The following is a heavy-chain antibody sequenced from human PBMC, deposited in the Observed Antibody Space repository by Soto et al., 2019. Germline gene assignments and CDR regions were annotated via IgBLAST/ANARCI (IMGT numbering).Heavy chain of an antibody. D-gene: IGHD6-19*01. Sequence: QITLKESGPTLLKPTQTLTLTCTFSGFSLSTTAVGVNWIRQPLGKALEWLALIYWNDDKLYSPSLRSRLTITKDTSKNQVVLTMTNMNPVDTATYYCAHGSGWLSDYWGQGTLVTVSS. J-gene: IGHJ4*02. V-gene: IGHV2-5*01. CDR1: GFSLSTTAVG. CDR2: IYWNDDK. CDR3: AHGSGWLSDY.